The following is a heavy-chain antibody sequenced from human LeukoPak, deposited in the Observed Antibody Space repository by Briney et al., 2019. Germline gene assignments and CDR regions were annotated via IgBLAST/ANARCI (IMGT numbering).Heavy chain of an antibody. D-gene: IGHD3-10*02. CDR3: AELGITMIGGV. CDR1: GFTFSSYT. V-gene: IGHV3-21*01. Sequence: GGSLRLSCAASGFTFSSYTMNWVRQAPGKGLEWVSSISTSIIYIYYADSVKGRFTISRDNSKNTVYLQMGSLRAEDTAVYYCAELGITMIGGVWGKGTTVTISS. J-gene: IGHJ6*04. CDR2: ISTSIIYI.